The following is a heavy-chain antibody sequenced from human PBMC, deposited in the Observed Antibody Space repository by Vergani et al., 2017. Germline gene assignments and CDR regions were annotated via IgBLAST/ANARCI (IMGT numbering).Heavy chain of an antibody. CDR2: IIPIFGTA. V-gene: IGHV1-69*12. Sequence: QVQLVQSGAEVKKPGSSVKVSCKASGGTFSSYAISWVRQAPGQGLEWMGGIIPIFGTANYAQKFQGRVTITADESTSTAYMELSSLRSEDTAVYYCARDRRIYLAEKEYYYYCMDVWGQGTTVTVSS. D-gene: IGHD2/OR15-2a*01. CDR1: GGTFSSYA. CDR3: ARDRRIYLAEKEYYYYCMDV. J-gene: IGHJ6*02.